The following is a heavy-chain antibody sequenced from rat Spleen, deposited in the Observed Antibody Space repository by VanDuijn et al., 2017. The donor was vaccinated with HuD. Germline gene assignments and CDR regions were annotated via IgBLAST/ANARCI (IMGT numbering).Heavy chain of an antibody. J-gene: IGHJ1*01. D-gene: IGHD1-4*01. V-gene: IGHV5-17*01. CDR1: GFTFSDYG. CDR3: ATPRGYYWYFDF. CDR2: ISYDGSST. Sequence: EVQLVESGGGLAQPGRSLKFSCTASGFTFSDYGMAWVRQAPKKGLEWVATISYDGSSTYYRASVKGRFTISRDNAKSTLYLQMDSLRSEDTATYYCATPRGYYWYFDFWGPGTMVTVSS.